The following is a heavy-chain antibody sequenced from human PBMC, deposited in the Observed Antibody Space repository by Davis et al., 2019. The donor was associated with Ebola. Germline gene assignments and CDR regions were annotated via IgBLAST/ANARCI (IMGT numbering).Heavy chain of an antibody. CDR2: IYYSGST. CDR3: ARDRCSSTSSLGMDV. D-gene: IGHD2-2*01. CDR1: GGSISSYY. Sequence: PSETLSLTCTVSGGSISSYYWSWIRQPPGKGLEWIGYIYYSGSTNYNPSLKSRVTISVDTSKNQFSLKLSSVTAADTAVYYCARDRCSSTSSLGMDVWGKGTTVTVSS. V-gene: IGHV4-59*12. J-gene: IGHJ6*04.